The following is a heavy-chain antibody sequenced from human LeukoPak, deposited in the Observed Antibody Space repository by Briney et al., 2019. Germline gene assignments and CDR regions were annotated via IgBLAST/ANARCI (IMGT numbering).Heavy chain of an antibody. CDR1: GFTVSSNY. V-gene: IGHV3-53*01. CDR3: AKVNTMVRGAIPY. Sequence: GGSLRLSCAASGFTVSSNYMSWVRQAPGKGLEWVSVIYSGGSTYYADSVKGRFTISRDNSKNTLYLQMNSLRAEDTAVYYCAKVNTMVRGAIPYWGQGTLVTVSS. J-gene: IGHJ4*02. D-gene: IGHD3-10*01. CDR2: IYSGGST.